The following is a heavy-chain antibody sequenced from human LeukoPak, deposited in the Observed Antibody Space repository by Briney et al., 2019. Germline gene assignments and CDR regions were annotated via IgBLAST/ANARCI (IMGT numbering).Heavy chain of an antibody. CDR1: GGSFSGYY. CDR2: INHSGST. D-gene: IGHD4-23*01. Sequence: SETLSLTCAVYGGSFSGYYWSWIRQPPGKGLEWIGEINHSGSTNYNPSLKSRVTISVDTSKNQFSLRLSSVTAADTAVYYCATEADYGGNSDYWGQGTLVTVSS. J-gene: IGHJ4*02. V-gene: IGHV4-34*01. CDR3: ATEADYGGNSDY.